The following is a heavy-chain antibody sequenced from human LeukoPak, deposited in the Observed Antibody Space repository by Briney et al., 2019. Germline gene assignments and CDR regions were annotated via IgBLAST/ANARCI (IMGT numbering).Heavy chain of an antibody. J-gene: IGHJ4*02. CDR2: IGSSSSNI. D-gene: IGHD4-17*01. Sequence: GGSLRLSCAASGFTFSSYWMHWVRQAPGKGLVWVSSIGSSSSNIYYADSVKGRFTISRDNAKNSLYLQMNSLRAEDTAVYYCARVSPNTVTTLQYLDYWGQGILVTVSA. CDR3: ARVSPNTVTTLQYLDY. V-gene: IGHV3-21*01. CDR1: GFTFSSYW.